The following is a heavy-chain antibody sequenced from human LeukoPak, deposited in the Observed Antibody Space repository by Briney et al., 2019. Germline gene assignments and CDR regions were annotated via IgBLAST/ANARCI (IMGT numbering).Heavy chain of an antibody. CDR3: TSPVHVDY. J-gene: IGHJ4*02. CDR2: IKTKPNGYAT. CDR1: GFTFSGSD. D-gene: IGHD4-17*01. V-gene: IGHV3-73*01. Sequence: GGSLRLSCAASGFTFSGSDIHWVRQASGKGLEWVGRIKTKPNGYATSYAASVKGRFTISRDDSEGTAYLQMNNLRTEDTAVYYCTSPVHVDYWGQGTLVTVSS.